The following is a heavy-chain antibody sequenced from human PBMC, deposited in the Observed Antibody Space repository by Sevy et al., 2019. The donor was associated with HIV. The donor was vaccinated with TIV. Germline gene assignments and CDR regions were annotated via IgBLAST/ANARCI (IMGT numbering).Heavy chain of an antibody. CDR2: IWFDGSNT. J-gene: IGHJ4*02. CDR1: GFTFSTYG. D-gene: IGHD4-17*01. Sequence: QLGASLRLSCAASGFTFSTYGMHWVRQAPGKGLEWVAVIWFDGSNTYYADSVKGRFTISRDIAKNTLHLQMNSLRAEDTAVYYCARDLEFYDYGDYGPAFMPDYWGQGTLVTVSS. CDR3: ARDLEFYDYGDYGPAFMPDY. V-gene: IGHV3-33*01.